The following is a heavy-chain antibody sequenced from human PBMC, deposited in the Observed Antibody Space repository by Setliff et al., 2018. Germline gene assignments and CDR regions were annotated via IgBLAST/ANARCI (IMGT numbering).Heavy chain of an antibody. D-gene: IGHD6-13*01. CDR1: GYSFTNYW. CDR3: ARGINSVSWTPKY. CDR2: IYPGDSDT. V-gene: IGHV5-51*01. Sequence: GESLKISCKGSGYSFTNYWIGWVRQMPGKGLEWMGIIYPGDSDTRYSPSFQGHISISVDKSISTAYLQWNSLKAADTAMYYCARGINSVSWTPKYWGRGTLVTVSS. J-gene: IGHJ4*02.